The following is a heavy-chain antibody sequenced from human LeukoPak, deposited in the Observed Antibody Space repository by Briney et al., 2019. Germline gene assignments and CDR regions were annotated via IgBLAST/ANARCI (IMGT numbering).Heavy chain of an antibody. CDR2: ISANNGDT. Sequence: GASVKVSCKASGYSFTTYGISWVRQAPGQGLEWMGWISANNGDTNYAQKFQGRVTMTTDTSTSTAYMELRSLRSDDTAVYYCARSIAPRSPPDYWGQGTLVTVSS. CDR3: ARSIAPRSPPDY. D-gene: IGHD6-6*01. CDR1: GYSFTTYG. V-gene: IGHV1-18*01. J-gene: IGHJ4*02.